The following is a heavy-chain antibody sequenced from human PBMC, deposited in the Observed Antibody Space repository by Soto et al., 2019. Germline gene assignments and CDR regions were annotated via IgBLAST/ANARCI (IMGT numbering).Heavy chain of an antibody. CDR1: GGSISSGGYY. Sequence: SETLSLTCTVSGGSISSGGYYWSWIRQHPGKGLEWIGYIYYSGSTYYNPSLKSRVTISVDTSKNHFSLKLSSVTAADTAVYYCARAGVSGWSYYYYYGMDVWGQGTTVTVSS. V-gene: IGHV4-31*03. D-gene: IGHD6-19*01. J-gene: IGHJ6*02. CDR3: ARAGVSGWSYYYYYGMDV. CDR2: IYYSGST.